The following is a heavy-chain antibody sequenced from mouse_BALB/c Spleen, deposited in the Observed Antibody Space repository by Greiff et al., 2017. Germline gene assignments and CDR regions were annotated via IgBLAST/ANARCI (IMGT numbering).Heavy chain of an antibody. CDR2: INPYNGAT. CDR1: GYSFTGYY. D-gene: IGHD2-4*01. J-gene: IGHJ4*01. CDR3: ARDDYDGGVMDY. V-gene: IGHV1-31*01. Sequence: VQLQQSGPELVKPGASVKISCKASGYSFTGYYMHWVKQSHVKSLEWIGRINPYNGATSYNQNFKDKASLTVDKSSSTAYMELHSLTSEDSAVYYCARDDYDGGVMDYWGQGTSVTVSS.